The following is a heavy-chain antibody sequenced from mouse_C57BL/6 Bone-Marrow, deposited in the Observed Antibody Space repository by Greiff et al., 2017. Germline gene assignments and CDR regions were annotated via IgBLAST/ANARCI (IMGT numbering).Heavy chain of an antibody. CDR1: GFTFSGFW. J-gene: IGHJ4*01. V-gene: IGHV11-1*01. CDR3: MRWAITTGSPYYAMDY. Sequence: EVKLMETGEGLVPPGGSRGLSCEGSGFTFSGFWMSWVRQTPGKTLEWIGDINSDGSAINYAPSIKDRFTIFRDNDKSTLYLQMSNVRSEDTATYFCMRWAITTGSPYYAMDYWGQGTSVTVSS. D-gene: IGHD2-4*01. CDR2: INSDGSAI.